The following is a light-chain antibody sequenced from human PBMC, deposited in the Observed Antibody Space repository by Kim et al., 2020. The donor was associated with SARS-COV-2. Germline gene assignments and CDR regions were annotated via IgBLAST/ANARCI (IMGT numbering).Light chain of an antibody. V-gene: IGKV4-1*01. J-gene: IGKJ2*03. CDR2: LAS. Sequence: ATVNCKSSQSVLYSSNNKNYLAWYQQKPGQPPKLLIYLASTREAGVPDRFSGSGSGTDFTLTISSLQAEDVAVYYCQQYYSTPPYSFGQGTKLEIK. CDR3: QQYYSTPPYS. CDR1: QSVLYSSNNKNY.